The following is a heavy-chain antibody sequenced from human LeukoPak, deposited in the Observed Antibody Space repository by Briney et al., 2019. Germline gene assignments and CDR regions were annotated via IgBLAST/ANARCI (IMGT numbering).Heavy chain of an antibody. Sequence: SETLSLTCTVSGGSISSYYWSWIRQPPGKGLEWIGYIYYSGSTNYNPSLKSRVTISVDTSKNQFSLKLSSVTAADTAVYYCARTPHARFYYYYYGMDVWGQGTTVTVSS. CDR2: IYYSGST. V-gene: IGHV4-59*12. CDR1: GGSISSYY. J-gene: IGHJ6*02. CDR3: ARTPHARFYYYYYGMDV.